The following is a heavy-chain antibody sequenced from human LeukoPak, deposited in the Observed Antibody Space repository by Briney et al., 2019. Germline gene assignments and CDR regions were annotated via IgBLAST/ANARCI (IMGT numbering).Heavy chain of an antibody. J-gene: IGHJ4*02. CDR2: FDPEDGET. CDR3: ARDQGSSGWYLY. CDR1: GYTLTELS. Sequence: ASVKVSCKVSGYTLTELSMHWVRQAPGKGLEWMGGFDPEDGETIYAQKFQGRVTMTEDTSTDTAYMELSSLRSEDTAVYYCARDQGSSGWYLYWGQGTLVTVSS. D-gene: IGHD6-19*01. V-gene: IGHV1-24*01.